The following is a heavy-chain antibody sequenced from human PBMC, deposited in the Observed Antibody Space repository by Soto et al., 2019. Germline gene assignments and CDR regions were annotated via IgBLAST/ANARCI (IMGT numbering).Heavy chain of an antibody. CDR2: IHYSGNT. CDR3: ARARVPYSSTWYRYDYYGMDI. CDR1: GDSISSSSYY. D-gene: IGHD6-13*01. J-gene: IGHJ6*02. V-gene: IGHV4-31*03. Sequence: SETLSLTCTVSGDSISSSSYYWSWIRQHPGKGLEWIGYIHYSGNTRYNPSLKSRLTISVDTSKNQFSLMLSSLTAADTAVYFCARARVPYSSTWYRYDYYGMDIWGQGTTVTVSS.